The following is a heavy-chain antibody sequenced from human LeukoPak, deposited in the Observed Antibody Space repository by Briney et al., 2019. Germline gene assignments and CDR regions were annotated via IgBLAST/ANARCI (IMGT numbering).Heavy chain of an antibody. D-gene: IGHD3-10*01. CDR1: GFTVSSNY. CDR2: IYSGGGT. J-gene: IGHJ4*02. Sequence: GGSLRLSCAASGFTVSSNYISWVRQAPGKGLEGVSVIYSGGGTNYADSVKGRFTISRDNSKNTLYLQMNSLRAEDTAAYYCASPYYYASGSFDVWGQGTLVTVSS. V-gene: IGHV3-53*01. CDR3: ASPYYYASGSFDV.